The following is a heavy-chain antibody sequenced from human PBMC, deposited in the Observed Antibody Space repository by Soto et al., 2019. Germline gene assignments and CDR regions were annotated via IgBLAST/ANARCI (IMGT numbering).Heavy chain of an antibody. V-gene: IGHV3-23*01. CDR3: AKVALYYYDSSGYFDY. D-gene: IGHD3-22*01. CDR2: ISGSGGST. CDR1: GFTFSSYA. J-gene: IGHJ4*02. Sequence: PGGSLRLSCAASGFTFSSYAMSWVRQAPGKGLEWVSAISGSGGSTYYADSVKGRFTISRDNSKDTLYLQMNSLRAEDTAVYYCAKVALYYYDSSGYFDYWGQGTLVTVS.